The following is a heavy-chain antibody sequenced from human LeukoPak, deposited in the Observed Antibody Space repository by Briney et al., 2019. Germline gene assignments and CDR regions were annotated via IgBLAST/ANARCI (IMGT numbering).Heavy chain of an antibody. CDR1: GYTFTGYY. D-gene: IGHD5-18*01. CDR3: ARNTAMVIGLFDY. CDR2: INPNSDGT. J-gene: IGHJ4*02. V-gene: IGHV1-2*02. Sequence: VASVKVSCKASGYTFTGYYMHWVRQAPGQGLEWMGWINPNSDGTNYAQKFQGRVTMTRDTSISTAYMELSRLRSDDTAVYYCARNTAMVIGLFDYWGQGTLVTVSS.